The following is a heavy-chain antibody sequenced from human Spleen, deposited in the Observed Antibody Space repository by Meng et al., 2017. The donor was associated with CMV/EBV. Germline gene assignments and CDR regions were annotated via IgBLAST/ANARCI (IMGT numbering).Heavy chain of an antibody. CDR3: ARLVLPWRDHLVEDSGGKWFDP. V-gene: IGHV4-39*01. CDR1: GGSVSVSNYY. Sequence: SETLSLTCTVTGGSVSVSNYYWGWIRQPPGKGLEWIGSISYGGTADYNPSLKSRVTVSVDTPKAQFSLRLRSVTAADTAVYYCARLVLPWRDHLVEDSGGKWFDPWGQGNPVTVSS. J-gene: IGHJ5*02. CDR2: ISYGGTA. D-gene: IGHD2-15*01.